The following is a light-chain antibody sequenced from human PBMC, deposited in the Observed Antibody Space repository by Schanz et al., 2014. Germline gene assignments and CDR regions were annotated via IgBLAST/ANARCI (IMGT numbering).Light chain of an antibody. Sequence: DIQMTQSPPTLSAFVGDRVTITCRASQSISNSLAWYQQKPGKVPKLLISRASRLEGGVPSTFSGSGSGTEFTLTISSLQPDDFATYYCLQYHTYCPTFGQGTKVEVK. V-gene: IGKV1-5*03. CDR1: QSISNS. CDR2: RAS. J-gene: IGKJ1*01. CDR3: LQYHTYCPT.